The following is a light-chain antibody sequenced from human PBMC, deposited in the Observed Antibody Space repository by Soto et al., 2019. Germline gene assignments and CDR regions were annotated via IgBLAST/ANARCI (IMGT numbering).Light chain of an antibody. J-gene: IGLJ3*02. CDR3: CSHVGGSSPQWV. Sequence: QSALTQPASVSGSPGQSITISCTGTSNDVGGYNLVSWFQQHPGKAPKLMISAVNKPPSGVSNRFSGSKSANTASLTISGLQAEDEADYYCCSHVGGSSPQWVFGGGTKVTVL. V-gene: IGLV2-23*02. CDR2: AVN. CDR1: SNDVGGYNL.